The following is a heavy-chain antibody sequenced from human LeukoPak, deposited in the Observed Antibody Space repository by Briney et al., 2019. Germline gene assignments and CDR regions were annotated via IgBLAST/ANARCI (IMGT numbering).Heavy chain of an antibody. D-gene: IGHD1-26*01. V-gene: IGHV3-9*01. CDR2: ISWNSGSI. Sequence: PGRSLRLSCAASGFTFDDYAMHWVRQAPGKGLEWVSGISWNSGSIGYADSVKGRFTISRDNAKNSLYLQMNSLRAEDTALYYCAKDSGSGSYYEGYYYYMDVWGKGTTVTISS. CDR3: AKDSGSGSYYEGYYYYMDV. J-gene: IGHJ6*03. CDR1: GFTFDDYA.